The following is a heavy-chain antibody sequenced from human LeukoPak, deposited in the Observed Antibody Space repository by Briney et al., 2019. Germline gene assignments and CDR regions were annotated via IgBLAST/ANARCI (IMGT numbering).Heavy chain of an antibody. CDR3: ARGLRGSGSYYSFDY. Sequence: SETLSLTCAVYGGSFTGYYWSWIRQPPGKGLEWIGEISHRGSTNYNPSLKSRVTISVYTSKNQFSLKLSSVTAADTAVYYCARGLRGSGSYYSFDYWGQGTLVTVSS. J-gene: IGHJ4*02. CDR1: GGSFTGYY. D-gene: IGHD3-10*01. V-gene: IGHV4-34*01. CDR2: ISHRGST.